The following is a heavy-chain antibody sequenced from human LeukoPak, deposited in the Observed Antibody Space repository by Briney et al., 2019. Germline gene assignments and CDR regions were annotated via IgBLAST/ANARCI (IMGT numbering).Heavy chain of an antibody. D-gene: IGHD3-10*01. CDR2: IYYSGST. J-gene: IGHJ4*02. CDR3: ARVGYYGSGSYYYFFDY. Sequence: PSETLSLTCTVSGDSISTNYWSWIRQPPGKGLEWIGYIYYSGSTNYNPSLKSRVTISVDTSKNQFSLKLNSVIAADTAVYYCARVGYYGSGSYYYFFDYWGQGTLVTVSS. V-gene: IGHV4-59*01. CDR1: GDSISTNY.